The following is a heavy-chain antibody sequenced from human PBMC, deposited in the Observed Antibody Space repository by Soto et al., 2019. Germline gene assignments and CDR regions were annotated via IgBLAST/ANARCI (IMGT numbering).Heavy chain of an antibody. J-gene: IGHJ4*02. V-gene: IGHV4-4*07. CDR3: ARASQCKSHFDCFAWLDY. D-gene: IGHD3-9*01. CDR1: SCYVGVLY. Sequence: PSVTLSLTCAVSSCYVGVLYVTWRRQQAGKGLEWIGRIYSSGETNYNPSLTGRVIMSLDTSKNQFSLNLTSVTAADTAVYYCARASQCKSHFDCFAWLDYWGQGTLVTVSS. CDR2: IYSSGET.